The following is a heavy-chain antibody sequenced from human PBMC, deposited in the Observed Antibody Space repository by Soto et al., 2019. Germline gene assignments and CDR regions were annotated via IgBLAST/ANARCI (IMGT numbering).Heavy chain of an antibody. V-gene: IGHV3-23*01. D-gene: IGHD1-26*01. J-gene: IGHJ5*01. CDR3: AKDAVPYNGKWDWFDS. CDR2: IGGTGSDT. Sequence: DVQLLESGGGLVQPGGSLTLSCAASRFTFSDFAMSWVRQAPGQGLEWVSSIGGTGSDTYYADSVKGRFTISRDNSRNTLFLQMDNLRDEDTAVYYCAKDAVPYNGKWDWFDSWGQGTLVTVSS. CDR1: RFTFSDFA.